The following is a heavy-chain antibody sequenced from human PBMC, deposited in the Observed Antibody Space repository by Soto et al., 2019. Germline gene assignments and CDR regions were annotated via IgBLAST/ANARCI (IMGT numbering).Heavy chain of an antibody. CDR1: GGSVSSGSYY. V-gene: IGHV4-61*01. D-gene: IGHD3-10*01. Sequence: KTSETLSLSCTVSGGSVSSGSYYWSWIRQPPGKGLEWIGYIYYSGSTNYNPSLKSRVTISVDTSKNQFSLKLSSVTAADTAVYYCARDQWGVYYYGMDVWGQGTTVTVSS. J-gene: IGHJ6*02. CDR2: IYYSGST. CDR3: ARDQWGVYYYGMDV.